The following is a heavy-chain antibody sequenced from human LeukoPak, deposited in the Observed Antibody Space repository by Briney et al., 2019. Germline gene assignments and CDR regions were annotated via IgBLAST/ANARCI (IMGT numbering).Heavy chain of an antibody. CDR2: IYYSGST. V-gene: IGHV4-39*01. CDR3: ASQGRYFDY. CDR1: GGSISSSSYY. J-gene: IGHJ4*02. Sequence: SETLSITCTVSGGSISSSSYYWGWIRQPPGKGLEWIGSIYYSGSTYYNPSLKSRVTISVDTSKNQFSLKLSSVTAADTAVYYCASQGRYFDYWGQGTLVTVSS.